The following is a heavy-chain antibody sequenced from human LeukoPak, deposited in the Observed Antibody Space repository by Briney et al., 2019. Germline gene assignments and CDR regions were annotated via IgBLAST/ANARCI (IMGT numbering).Heavy chain of an antibody. D-gene: IGHD6-13*01. CDR2: IIPMFGTA. CDR1: GGTFSSYE. J-gene: IGHJ4*02. V-gene: IGHV1-69*06. CDR3: ARASGIAAAGTTFDY. Sequence: GASVKVSCKASGGTFSSYEISWVRQAPGQGLEWMGGIIPMFGTAKYAQKFQGRVTITADKSTSTAYMELSSLRSEDTAVYYCARASGIAAAGTTFDYWGQGTLVTVSS.